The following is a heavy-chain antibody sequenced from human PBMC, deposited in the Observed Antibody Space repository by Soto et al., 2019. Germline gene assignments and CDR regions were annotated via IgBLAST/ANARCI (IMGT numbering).Heavy chain of an antibody. CDR3: ARELGYCNSSGCFRNWFDP. D-gene: IGHD2-15*01. V-gene: IGHV1-18*01. J-gene: IGHJ5*02. CDR2: ISTYDDKT. Sequence: QVQLVQSGAEVKTPGASVKVSCRASGYSFRTHGISWVRQAPGQGLEWMGWISTYDDKTNFPQKFQGRITMTTDTSTSTAYMELRSLRSDDTAVYFWARELGYCNSSGCFRNWFDPWGQGTLVTVSS. CDR1: GYSFRTHG.